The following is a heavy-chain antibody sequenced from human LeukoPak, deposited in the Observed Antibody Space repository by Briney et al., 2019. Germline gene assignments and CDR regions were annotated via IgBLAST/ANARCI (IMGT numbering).Heavy chain of an antibody. V-gene: IGHV4-59*08. D-gene: IGHD3-22*01. J-gene: IGHJ3*02. CDR2: IYYSGST. CDR1: GGSISSYY. Sequence: SSEALSLTCTVSGGSISSYYWSWIRQPPGKGLEWIGYIYYSGSTNYNPSLKSRVTISVDTSKNQFSLKLSSMTAADTAVYYCARHVYDSSGYGAFDIWGQGTMVTVSS. CDR3: ARHVYDSSGYGAFDI.